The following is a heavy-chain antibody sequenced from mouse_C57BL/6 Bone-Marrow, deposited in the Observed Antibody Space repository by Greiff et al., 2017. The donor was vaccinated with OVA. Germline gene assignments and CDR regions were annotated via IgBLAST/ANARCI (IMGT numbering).Heavy chain of an antibody. CDR1: GYTFTDYY. D-gene: IGHD1-1*01. CDR3: ARGPTVVAPRYFDY. J-gene: IGHJ2*01. V-gene: IGHV1-19*01. CDR2: INPYNGGT. Sequence: VQLQQSGPVLVKPGASVKMSCKASGYTFTDYYMNWVKQSHGKSLEWIGVINPYNGGTSYNQKFKGKATLTVDKSSSTAYMELNSLTSEDSAVYYCARGPTVVAPRYFDYWGQGTTLTVSS.